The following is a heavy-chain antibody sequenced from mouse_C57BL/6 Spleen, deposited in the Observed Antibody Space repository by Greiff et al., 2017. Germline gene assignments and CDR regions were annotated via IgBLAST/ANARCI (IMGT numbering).Heavy chain of an antibody. CDR1: GYTFTDYY. Sequence: VQLQQSGPELVKPGASVKISCKASGYTFTDYYMNWVKQSHGKSLEWIGDINPNNGGTSYNQKFKGKATLTVDKSSSTAYMELRSLTSEDSAVYYCARVGSIYWYFDVGGTGTTVTVSS. D-gene: IGHD1-1*01. V-gene: IGHV1-26*01. CDR2: INPNNGGT. CDR3: ARVGSIYWYFDV. J-gene: IGHJ1*03.